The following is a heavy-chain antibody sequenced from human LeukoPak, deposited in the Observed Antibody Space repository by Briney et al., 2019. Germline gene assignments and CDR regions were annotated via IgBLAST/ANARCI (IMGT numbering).Heavy chain of an antibody. J-gene: IGHJ4*02. V-gene: IGHV1-2*02. CDR1: GGTFSSYA. Sequence: ASVKVSCKASGGTFSSYAISWVRQAPGQGLEWMGWINPNSGGTNYAQKFQGRVTMTRDTSISTAYMELSRLRSDDTAVYYCARGRRFDSSGYPLGYWGQGTLVTVSS. CDR3: ARGRRFDSSGYPLGY. D-gene: IGHD3-22*01. CDR2: INPNSGGT.